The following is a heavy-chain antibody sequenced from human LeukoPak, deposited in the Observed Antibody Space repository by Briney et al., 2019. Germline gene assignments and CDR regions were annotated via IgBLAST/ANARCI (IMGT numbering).Heavy chain of an antibody. CDR1: GFTVSSTY. Sequence: GGSLRFSCAPSGFTVSSTYMSWVRQAPGKGLEWVSAISGSGGSTYYADSVKGRFTISRDNSKNTLYLQMNSLRAEDTAVYYCAKLDVVVPAAPFDYWGQGTLVTVSS. V-gene: IGHV3-23*01. D-gene: IGHD2-2*01. CDR3: AKLDVVVPAAPFDY. J-gene: IGHJ4*02. CDR2: ISGSGGST.